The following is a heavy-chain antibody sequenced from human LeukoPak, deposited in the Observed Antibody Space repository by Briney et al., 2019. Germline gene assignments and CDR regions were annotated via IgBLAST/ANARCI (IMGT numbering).Heavy chain of an antibody. V-gene: IGHV3-23*01. CDR3: AKGLGTRDYGGNSATNDAFDI. D-gene: IGHD4-23*01. CDR1: GFTFSSYA. Sequence: PGGSLRLSCAASGFTFSSYAMSWVRQAPGKGLEWVSAIGGSGGSTYYADSVKGRFTISRDNSKNTLYLQMNSLRAEDTAVYYCAKGLGTRDYGGNSATNDAFDIWGQGTMVTVSS. J-gene: IGHJ3*02. CDR2: IGGSGGST.